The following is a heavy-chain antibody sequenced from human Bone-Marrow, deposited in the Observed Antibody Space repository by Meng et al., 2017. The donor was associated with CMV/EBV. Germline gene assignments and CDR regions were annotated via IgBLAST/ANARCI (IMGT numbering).Heavy chain of an antibody. J-gene: IGHJ5*02. CDR1: GYTFTSYD. CDR2: IIPILGIA. CDR3: ARDLPGRGIAALYNWFDP. V-gene: IGHV1-69*04. Sequence: SVKVSCKASGYTFTSYDINWVRQATGQGLEWMGRIIPILGIANYAQKFQGRVTITADKSTSTAYMELSSLRSEDTAVYYCARDLPGRGIAALYNWFDPWGRGTLVTVSS. D-gene: IGHD6-6*01.